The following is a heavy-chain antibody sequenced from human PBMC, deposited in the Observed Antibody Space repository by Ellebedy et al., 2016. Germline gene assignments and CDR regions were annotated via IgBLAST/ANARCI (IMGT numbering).Heavy chain of an antibody. CDR1: GGSISSSSYY. J-gene: IGHJ4*02. D-gene: IGHD6-13*01. CDR3: ATRGSSSWYFYDY. V-gene: IGHV4-39*07. Sequence: SETLSLTCTVSGGSISSSSYYWSWIRQPPGKGPEWIGEINHSGSTNYNPSLKSRVTISVDTSKNQFSLKLSSVTAADTAVYYCATRGSSSWYFYDYWGQGTLVTVSS. CDR2: INHSGST.